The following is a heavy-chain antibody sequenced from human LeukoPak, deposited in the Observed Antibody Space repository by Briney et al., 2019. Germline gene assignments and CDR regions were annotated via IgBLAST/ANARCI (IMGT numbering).Heavy chain of an antibody. J-gene: IGHJ4*02. D-gene: IGHD4-17*01. Sequence: PGGSLRLSCAAPGFTFSSYAMHWVRQAPGKGLEWVAVISYDGSNKYYADSVKGRFTSSRDNSKNTLYLQMNSLRAEDTAVYYCARVYGKPEYYFDYWGQGTLVTVSS. V-gene: IGHV3-30*04. CDR3: ARVYGKPEYYFDY. CDR2: ISYDGSNK. CDR1: GFTFSSYA.